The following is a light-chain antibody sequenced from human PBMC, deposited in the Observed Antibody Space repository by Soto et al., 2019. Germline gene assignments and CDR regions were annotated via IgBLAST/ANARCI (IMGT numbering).Light chain of an antibody. J-gene: IGLJ2*01. V-gene: IGLV2-14*03. CDR1: SSDVGAYNW. Sequence: QPVLTQPASVSGSPGQSITISCTGTSSDVGAYNWVSWYQQHPGKAPKLMICDVRNRPSGVSNRFSGSKSGNTASLTISGRQAEDEADYYCSSYTSSSYVVFCGGTKLTVL. CDR3: SSYTSSSYVV. CDR2: DVR.